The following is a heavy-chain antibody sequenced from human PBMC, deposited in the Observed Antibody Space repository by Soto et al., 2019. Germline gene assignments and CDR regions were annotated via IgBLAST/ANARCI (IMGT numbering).Heavy chain of an antibody. CDR3: ARGRYSSSWYREFDY. V-gene: IGHV4-61*01. Sequence: PSETLSLTCTVSGGSVSSGSYYWSWIGQPPGKGLEWIGYIYYSGSTNYNPSLKSRVTISVDTSKNQFSLKLSSVTAADTAVYYCARGRYSSSWYREFDYWGQGTLVTVSS. D-gene: IGHD6-13*01. CDR1: GGSVSSGSYY. J-gene: IGHJ4*02. CDR2: IYYSGST.